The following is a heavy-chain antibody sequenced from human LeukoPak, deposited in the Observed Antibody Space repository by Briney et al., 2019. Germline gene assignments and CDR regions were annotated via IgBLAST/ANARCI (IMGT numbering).Heavy chain of an antibody. D-gene: IGHD3-10*01. Sequence: ASVKVSCEASGYTFTSYYMHWVRQAPGQGLEWMGIINPSGGSTSYAQKFQGRVTMTRDTSTSTVYMELSSLRSEDTAVYYCARDTDDPSSGSYPQYYFDYWGQGTLVTVSS. J-gene: IGHJ4*02. V-gene: IGHV1-46*01. CDR1: GYTFTSYY. CDR2: INPSGGST. CDR3: ARDTDDPSSGSYPQYYFDY.